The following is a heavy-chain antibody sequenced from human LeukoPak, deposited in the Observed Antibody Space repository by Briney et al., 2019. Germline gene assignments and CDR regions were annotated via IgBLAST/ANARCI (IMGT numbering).Heavy chain of an antibody. J-gene: IGHJ2*01. D-gene: IGHD3-10*01. CDR3: ARDSYRAEYYYGSGSPYWYFDL. Sequence: ASVKVSCEASGYTFTSYGISWVRQAPGQGLEWMGWISAYNGNTNYAQKLQGRVTMTTDTSTSTAYMELRSLRSDDTAVYYCARDSYRAEYYYGSGSPYWYFDLWGRGTLVTVSS. V-gene: IGHV1-18*01. CDR1: GYTFTSYG. CDR2: ISAYNGNT.